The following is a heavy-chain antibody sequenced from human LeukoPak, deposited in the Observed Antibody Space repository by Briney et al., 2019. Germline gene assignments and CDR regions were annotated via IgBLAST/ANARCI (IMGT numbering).Heavy chain of an antibody. CDR3: ARPPTYCSGGSCYDSDY. D-gene: IGHD2-15*01. CDR2: IYPGDSDT. V-gene: IGHV5-51*01. Sequence: ESLKISCKGSGYSFTSYWIGWVRQMPGKGLEWMGIIYPGDSDTRYSPSFQGQVTISADKSISTAYLQWSSLKASDTAMYYCARPPTYCSGGSCYDSDYWGQGTLVTVSS. J-gene: IGHJ4*02. CDR1: GYSFTSYW.